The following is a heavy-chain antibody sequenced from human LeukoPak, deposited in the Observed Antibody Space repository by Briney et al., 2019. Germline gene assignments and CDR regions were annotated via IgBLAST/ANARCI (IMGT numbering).Heavy chain of an antibody. CDR2: ISFDGSNE. CDR1: GFTFSSYV. D-gene: IGHD4-17*01. J-gene: IGHJ4*02. V-gene: IGHV3-30*18. Sequence: GGSLRLSCAASGFTFSSYVMHWVRQAPGKGLEWVAVISFDGSNEYYADSVKGRFTISRDNSKNTLYLQMNSLRAEDTAVYYCAKGYTVTGRFDYWGQGTLVTVSS. CDR3: AKGYTVTGRFDY.